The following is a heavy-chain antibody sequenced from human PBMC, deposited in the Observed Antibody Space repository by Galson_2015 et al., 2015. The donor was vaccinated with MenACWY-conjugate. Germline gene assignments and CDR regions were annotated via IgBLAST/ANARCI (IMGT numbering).Heavy chain of an antibody. J-gene: IGHJ4*02. D-gene: IGHD3-10*01. Sequence: QSGAEVKKPGESLKISCKGSGYSFTNYWIGWVRQMPGKGLEWMGIIYPDDSDTRYSPSFQGQVTMSADKSISTAYLQWSSLKASDTAIYYCARGLLWFGEAPEFWSRGTLVTVSS. CDR3: ARGLLWFGEAPEF. V-gene: IGHV5-51*03. CDR2: IYPDDSDT. CDR1: GYSFTNYW.